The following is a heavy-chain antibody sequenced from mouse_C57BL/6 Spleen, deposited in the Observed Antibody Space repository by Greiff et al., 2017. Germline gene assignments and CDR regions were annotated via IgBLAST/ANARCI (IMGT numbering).Heavy chain of an antibody. V-gene: IGHV5-4*01. CDR3: ARDKTTPFDY. D-gene: IGHD3-2*01. J-gene: IGHJ2*01. CDR2: ISDGGSYT. CDR1: GFTFSSYA. Sequence: EVHLVESGGGLVKPGGSLKLSCAASGFTFSSYAMSWVRQTPEKRLEWVATISDGGSYTYYPDNVKGRFTISRDNAKNNLYLQMSHLKSEDTAMYYCARDKTTPFDYWGQGTTLTVSS.